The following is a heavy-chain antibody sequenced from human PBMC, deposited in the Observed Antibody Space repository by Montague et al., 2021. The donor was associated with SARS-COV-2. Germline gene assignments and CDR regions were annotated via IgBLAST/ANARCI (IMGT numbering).Heavy chain of an antibody. CDR1: GGSISSPDYY. D-gene: IGHD2-8*01. J-gene: IGHJ4*02. CDR2: ISYTGRT. Sequence: SETLSLTCTVSGGSISSPDYYWGWIRQSPGKGLEWIGSISYTGRTYYNPSLRSRVSFSMDTSKNHFSLSLSSVTVADTAVYFCARQLPSYCAINKCYPYYSDGWGQGALVTVSS. V-gene: IGHV4-39*01. CDR3: ARQLPSYCAINKCYPYYSDG.